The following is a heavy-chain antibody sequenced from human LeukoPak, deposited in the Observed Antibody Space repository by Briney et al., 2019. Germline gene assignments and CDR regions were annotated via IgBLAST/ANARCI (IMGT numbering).Heavy chain of an antibody. CDR2: INHSGSP. Sequence: SETLSLTCAVYGGSFSGYYWSWIRQPPGKGLEWIGEINHSGSPNYNPSLKSRVTISVDTSKNQFSLKLSSVTAADTAVYYCARGPPRYDFWRSRWFDPWGQGTLVTVSS. D-gene: IGHD3-3*01. V-gene: IGHV4-34*01. CDR1: GGSFSGYY. CDR3: ARGPPRYDFWRSRWFDP. J-gene: IGHJ5*02.